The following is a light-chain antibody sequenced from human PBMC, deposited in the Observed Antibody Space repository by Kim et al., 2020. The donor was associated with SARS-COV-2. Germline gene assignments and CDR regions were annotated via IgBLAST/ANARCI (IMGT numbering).Light chain of an antibody. Sequence: QPVLTQSPSASASLGASVKLTCTLSSGYSSYAIAWHQQQPEKGPRYLMKLNSDGSHSKGDGIPDRFSGSSSGAERYLTISSLQSEDEAEYYCQTWGTGIRVFGGGTQLTVL. J-gene: IGLJ2*01. CDR3: QTWGTGIRV. V-gene: IGLV4-69*01. CDR2: LNSDGSH. CDR1: SGYSSYA.